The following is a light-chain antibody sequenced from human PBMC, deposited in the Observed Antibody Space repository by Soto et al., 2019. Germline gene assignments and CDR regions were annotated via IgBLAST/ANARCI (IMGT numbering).Light chain of an antibody. CDR1: QSLTNSF. CDR3: KQYGTSEII. CDR2: DTS. J-gene: IGKJ5*01. Sequence: ELVWTQSQGTLSLSPGERATLSCRASQSLTNSFIAWYQQKPGQAPRLLIYDTSSRATGIQDRFSGSGSGTDFTLTISRMEPEDFAVFFCKQYGTSEIIVGQGTQLEIK. V-gene: IGKV3-20*01.